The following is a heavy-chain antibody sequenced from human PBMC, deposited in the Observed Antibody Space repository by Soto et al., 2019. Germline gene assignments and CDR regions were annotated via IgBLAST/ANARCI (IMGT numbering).Heavy chain of an antibody. CDR1: VFSFIISP. CDR2: ISYDGTNK. J-gene: IGHJ4*02. CDR3: ARDPKTTGGQHWAFNYFDS. V-gene: IGHV3-30-3*01. D-gene: IGHD2-8*02. Sequence: GWSLRLSCAASVFSFIISPMHWVRQAPGKGPEWVALISYDGTNKFYADSVKGRFTISRDNSKSTLYLHVDSLRPEDAAVYYCARDPKTTGGQHWAFNYFDSWGQGTLVTVSS.